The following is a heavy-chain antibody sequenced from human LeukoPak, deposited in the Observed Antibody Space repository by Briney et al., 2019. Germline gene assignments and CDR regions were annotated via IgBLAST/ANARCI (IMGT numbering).Heavy chain of an antibody. CDR3: ASLPSNTVTHDY. V-gene: IGHV4-38-2*01. J-gene: IGHJ4*02. CDR2: IYHSGST. D-gene: IGHD4-11*01. CDR1: GYSISSSYY. Sequence: SETLSLTCAVSGYSISSSYYWGWIRQPPGKGLEWIGTIYHSGSTHYNPSLKCRVTLSVDTSKNQFSLKLRSVTAADTAVYYCASLPSNTVTHDYWGQGTLVTVSS.